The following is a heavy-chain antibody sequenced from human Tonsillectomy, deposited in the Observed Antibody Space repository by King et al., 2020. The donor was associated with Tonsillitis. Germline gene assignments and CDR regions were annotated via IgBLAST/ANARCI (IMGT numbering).Heavy chain of an antibody. CDR1: GYTFTGHY. J-gene: IGHJ4*02. Sequence: QLVQSGAEVKKPGASVKVSCKASGYTFTGHYMHWVRQAPGQGLEWMGWTHPNGGGTKYAQKFQGRVTMTRDTSISTAHMELSRLRSDDTAGYYCARGDRYSGYDSLDYWGQGTLVTVSS. V-gene: IGHV1-2*02. CDR3: ARGDRYSGYDSLDY. CDR2: THPNGGGT. D-gene: IGHD5-12*01.